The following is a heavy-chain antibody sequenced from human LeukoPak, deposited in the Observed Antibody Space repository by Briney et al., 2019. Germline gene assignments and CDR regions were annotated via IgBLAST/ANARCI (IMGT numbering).Heavy chain of an antibody. V-gene: IGHV4-59*01. J-gene: IGHJ4*02. CDR1: GGSISGFR. CDR2: SYSDGNS. Sequence: PSETLFLTCTVSGGSISGFRWTWVRQPPGKGLQWIGYSYSDGNSKQHPSLKSGVTISVDTSKKQFSLKWTSVTAADTAVYFCARVDSCGGDYCIDYWGQGTLVTVSS. CDR3: ARVDSCGGDYCIDY. D-gene: IGHD2-21*01.